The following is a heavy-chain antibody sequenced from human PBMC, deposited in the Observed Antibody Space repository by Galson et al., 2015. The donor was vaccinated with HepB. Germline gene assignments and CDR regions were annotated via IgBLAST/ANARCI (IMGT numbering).Heavy chain of an antibody. CDR3: ARDLVRGEPDYFDY. Sequence: SLRLSCAASGFTFSSYSMNWVRQAPGKGLEWVTVISYDGRVTYYTDSVKGRFTISRDDSKNTLYLQMNSLRGEDTAVYYCARDLVRGEPDYFDYWGQGTLVSVSS. CDR1: GFTFSSYS. J-gene: IGHJ4*02. D-gene: IGHD3-10*01. CDR2: ISYDGRVT. V-gene: IGHV3-30*03.